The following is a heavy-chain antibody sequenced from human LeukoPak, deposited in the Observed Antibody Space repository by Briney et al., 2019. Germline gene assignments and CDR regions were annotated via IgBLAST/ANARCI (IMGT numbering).Heavy chain of an antibody. J-gene: IGHJ3*02. CDR3: AAPTNWAHRHDAFDI. V-gene: IGHV1-58*02. Sequence: GTSVKVSCKASGFTFTSSAMQWVRQARGQRLEWIGWIVVGSGNTNYAKKFQERVTITRDMSTSTAYMELSSLRSEDTAVYYCAAPTNWAHRHDAFDIWGQGTMVTVSS. CDR2: IVVGSGNT. CDR1: GFTFTSSA. D-gene: IGHD7-27*01.